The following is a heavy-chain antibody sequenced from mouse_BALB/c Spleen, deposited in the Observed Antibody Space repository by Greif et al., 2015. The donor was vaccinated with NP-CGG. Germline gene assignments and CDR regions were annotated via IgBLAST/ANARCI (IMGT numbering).Heavy chain of an antibody. CDR3: ARGYGNYYYAMDY. Sequence: EVQLQQSGAELVKPGASVKLSCTASGFNIKDTYMHWVKQRPEQGLEWIGRIDPANGNTKYDPKFQGKATITADTSSNTAYLQLSSLTSEDTAVYYCARGYGNYYYAMDYWGHGTSVTVSS. D-gene: IGHD2-1*01. V-gene: IGHV14-3*02. CDR1: GFNIKDTY. J-gene: IGHJ4*01. CDR2: IDPANGNT.